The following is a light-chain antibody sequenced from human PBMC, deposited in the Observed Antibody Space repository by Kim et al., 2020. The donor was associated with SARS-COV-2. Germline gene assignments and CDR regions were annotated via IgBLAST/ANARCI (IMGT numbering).Light chain of an antibody. V-gene: IGLV2-23*02. Sequence: QSALTQPASVSGSPGQSITISCTGTSSDVGSYNLVSWYQQHPGKAPKLMIYEVTKRPSGVSNRFSGSKSDNTASLTISGLQAEDEADYYCCSYAGRGTLVFGGGTQLTVL. CDR1: SSDVGSYNL. J-gene: IGLJ3*02. CDR2: EVT. CDR3: CSYAGRGTLV.